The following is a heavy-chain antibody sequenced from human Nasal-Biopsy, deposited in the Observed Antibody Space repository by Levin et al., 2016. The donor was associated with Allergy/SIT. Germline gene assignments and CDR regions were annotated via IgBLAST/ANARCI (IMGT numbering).Heavy chain of an antibody. CDR3: AKDRHITAADY. D-gene: IGHD6-13*01. Sequence: ASVKVSCKASGYIFTDYVIHWVRQAPGQRFEWMGWINAGNGDRDYSQRFQGRVTLTRDTSTNIAYMELNSLRAEDTAVYYCAKDRHITAADYWGPGNPGHRLL. J-gene: IGHJ4*02. V-gene: IGHV1-3*01. CDR2: INAGNGDR. CDR1: GYIFTDYV.